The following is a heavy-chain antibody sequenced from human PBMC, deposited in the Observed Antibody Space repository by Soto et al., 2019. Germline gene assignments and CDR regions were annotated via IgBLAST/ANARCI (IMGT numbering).Heavy chain of an antibody. J-gene: IGHJ4*02. Sequence: GGSVRISCAASGFTFSSYGMPWVRQAPGKGLEWVAVIWYDGSNKYYADSVKGRFTISRDNSKNTLYLQMNSLRAEDTAVYYFAGLYTSLVNRHGFWGQGYLVTVSS. CDR3: AGLYTSLVNRHGF. CDR1: GFTFSSYG. V-gene: IGHV3-33*01. CDR2: IWYDGSNK. D-gene: IGHD3-16*02.